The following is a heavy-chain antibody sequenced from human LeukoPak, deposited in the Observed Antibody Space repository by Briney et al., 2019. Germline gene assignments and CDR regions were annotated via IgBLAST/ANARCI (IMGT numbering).Heavy chain of an antibody. CDR3: ATDIVVVVAAVPG. J-gene: IGHJ4*02. CDR1: GGSISSSSYY. Sequence: SETLSLTCTVSGGSISSSSYYWGWIRQPPGKGLEWIGSIYYSGSTYYNPSLKSRVTISVDTSKNQFSLKLSSVTAADTAVYYCATDIVVVVAAVPGWGQGTLVTVSS. CDR2: IYYSGST. D-gene: IGHD2-15*01. V-gene: IGHV4-39*01.